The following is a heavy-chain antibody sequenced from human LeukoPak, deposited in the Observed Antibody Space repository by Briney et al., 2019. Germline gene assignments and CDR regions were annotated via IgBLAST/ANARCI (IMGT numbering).Heavy chain of an antibody. D-gene: IGHD3-10*01. CDR3: ARQGWFGELLSPLDY. J-gene: IGHJ4*02. CDR2: IYYSGST. V-gene: IGHV4-59*01. CDR1: GGSISSYY. Sequence: SETLSLTCTVSGGSISSYYWSWIRQPPGKGLEWIGYIYYSGSTNYNPSLKSRVTISVDTSKNQFSLKLSSVTAADTAVYYCARQGWFGELLSPLDYWGQGTLVTVSS.